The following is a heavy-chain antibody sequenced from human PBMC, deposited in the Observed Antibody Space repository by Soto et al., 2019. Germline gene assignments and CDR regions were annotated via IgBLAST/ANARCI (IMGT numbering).Heavy chain of an antibody. V-gene: IGHV5-51*01. CDR2: IYPGDSDT. Sequence: GESLKISCKGSGYNFANYWIGWVRQMPGKGLEWVGIIYPGDSDTRYSPSFRGQVTISADKSISTAYLQWSSLKASDTAMYYCARQNERGYSFLIYWGQGAQVTVSS. J-gene: IGHJ4*02. D-gene: IGHD5-18*01. CDR3: ARQNERGYSFLIY. CDR1: GYNFANYW.